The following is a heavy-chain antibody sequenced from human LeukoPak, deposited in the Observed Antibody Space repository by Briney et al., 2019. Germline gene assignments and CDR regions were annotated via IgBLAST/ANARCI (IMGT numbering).Heavy chain of an antibody. Sequence: QTGGSLRLSCAAYGFTFSIYTMNWVRQAPGKGLEWVSYISPSSSSTYYADSVKGRFTISRDNARNSLYLQMNSLRAEDTAVYYCARGNYFDCWGQGALVTVSS. CDR3: ARGNYFDC. CDR1: GFTFSIYT. V-gene: IGHV3-48*01. CDR2: ISPSSSST. J-gene: IGHJ4*02.